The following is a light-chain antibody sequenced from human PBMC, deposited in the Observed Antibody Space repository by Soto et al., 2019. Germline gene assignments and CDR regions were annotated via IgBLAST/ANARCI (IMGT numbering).Light chain of an antibody. Sequence: EIWLTQSPGTLSLSPGERATLSCGASQSVSSSYLAWYKQKPGQAPRLLIYGASSRATGIPDRLSGSGSGTDFTLTISRMEPEDSAVYYCQQYGSSPTFGQGTRLEIK. V-gene: IGKV3-20*01. CDR3: QQYGSSPT. J-gene: IGKJ5*01. CDR2: GAS. CDR1: QSVSSSY.